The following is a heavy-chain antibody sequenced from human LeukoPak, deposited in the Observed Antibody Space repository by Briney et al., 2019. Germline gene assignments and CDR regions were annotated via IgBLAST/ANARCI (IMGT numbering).Heavy chain of an antibody. J-gene: IGHJ3*02. D-gene: IGHD7-27*01. CDR1: GGSISSSNW. Sequence: SETLSLTCAVSGGSISSSNWWSWVRQPPGKGLEWIGEIYHSGSTNYNPSLKSRVTLSVDKSKNQFSLKLSSVTAADTAVYYCARDNDSGWGAFDIWGQGTMVTVSS. CDR2: IYHSGST. V-gene: IGHV4-4*02. CDR3: ARDNDSGWGAFDI.